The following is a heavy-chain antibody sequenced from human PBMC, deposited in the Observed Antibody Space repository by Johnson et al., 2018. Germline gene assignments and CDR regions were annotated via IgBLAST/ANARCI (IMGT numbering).Heavy chain of an antibody. CDR1: GFSFSTYA. CDR3: ARDAGPSCVTAYDAFAI. CDR2: ISGSAGSS. V-gene: IGHV3-23*04. Sequence: VQLVESGGGLVQPGGSLRLSCTASGFSFSTYAMSWVRQDPGKGLEWVSVISGSAGSSYFADPVKGRFAISRDNSKDTLYLQRNSLRAEDKAVHYCARDAGPSCVTAYDAFAIWGQGTMVTVSS. D-gene: IGHD2-21*02. J-gene: IGHJ3*02.